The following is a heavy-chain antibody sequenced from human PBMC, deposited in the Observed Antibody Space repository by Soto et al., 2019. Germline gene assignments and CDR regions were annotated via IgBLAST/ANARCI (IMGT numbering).Heavy chain of an antibody. Sequence: GGSLRLSCAASGFTFSSYGMCWVRQAPGKGLEWVAVISYDGSNKYYADSVKGRFTISRDNSKNTLYLQMNSLRAEDTAVYYCAKDRDREYSSGWYYFDYWGQGTLVTVSS. CDR1: GFTFSSYG. D-gene: IGHD6-19*01. CDR3: AKDRDREYSSGWYYFDY. CDR2: ISYDGSNK. V-gene: IGHV3-30*18. J-gene: IGHJ4*02.